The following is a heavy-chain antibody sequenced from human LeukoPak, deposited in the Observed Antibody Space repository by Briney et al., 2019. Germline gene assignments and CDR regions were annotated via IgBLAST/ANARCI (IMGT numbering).Heavy chain of an antibody. Sequence: GASVKVSCKASGYTFTNYAVNWVRQAPRQGLEWMGWISAYNGNTNYAQKLQGRVTMTTDTSTSTAYMELRSLRSDDTAVYYCAREGGSGYSYGLFFRDYYYYYYYMDVWGKGTTVTISS. CDR1: GYTFTNYA. D-gene: IGHD5-18*01. CDR3: AREGGSGYSYGLFFRDYYYYYYYMDV. CDR2: ISAYNGNT. V-gene: IGHV1-18*01. J-gene: IGHJ6*03.